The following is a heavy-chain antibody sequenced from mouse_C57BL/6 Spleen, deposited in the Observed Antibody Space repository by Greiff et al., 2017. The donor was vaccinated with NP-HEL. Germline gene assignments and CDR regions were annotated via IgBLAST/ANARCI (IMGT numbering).Heavy chain of an antibody. Sequence: QVQLQQPGAELVMPGASVKLSCKASGYTFTSYWMHWVKQRPGQGLEWIGEIDPSDSYTNYNQKFKGKSTLTVDKSSSTAYMQLSSLTSEDSAVYYCARSVLGYYAMDYWGQGTSVTVSS. CDR3: ARSVLGYYAMDY. D-gene: IGHD4-1*01. CDR1: GYTFTSYW. J-gene: IGHJ4*01. V-gene: IGHV1-69*01. CDR2: IDPSDSYT.